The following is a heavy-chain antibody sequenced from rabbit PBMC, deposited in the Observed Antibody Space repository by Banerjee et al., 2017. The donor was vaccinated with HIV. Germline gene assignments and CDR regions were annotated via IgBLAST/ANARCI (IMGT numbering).Heavy chain of an antibody. CDR2: VDAGSSGST. Sequence: FSSSYYMCWVRQAPGKGLEWIACVDAGSSGSTYYASWAKGRFTISKTSSTTVTLQMTSLTAADTATYFCAKDRGSNGKYADWLDLWGPGTLVTVS. CDR1: FSSSYY. J-gene: IGHJ5*01. CDR3: AKDRGSNGKYADWLDL. D-gene: IGHD1-1*01. V-gene: IGHV1S40*01.